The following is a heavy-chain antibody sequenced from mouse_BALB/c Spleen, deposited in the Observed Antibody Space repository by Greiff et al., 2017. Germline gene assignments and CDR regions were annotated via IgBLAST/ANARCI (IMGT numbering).Heavy chain of an antibody. CDR3: ARRSSGYDPSYYAMDY. CDR1: GFTFSSYA. Sequence: EVKLMESGGGLVKPGGSLKLSCAASGFTFSSYAMSWVRQTPEKRLEWVATISSGGSYTYYPDSVKGRFTISRDNAKNTLYLQMSSLRSEDTAMYYCARRSSGYDPSYYAMDYWGQGTSVTVSS. CDR2: ISSGGSYT. D-gene: IGHD3-1*01. J-gene: IGHJ4*01. V-gene: IGHV5-9-3*01.